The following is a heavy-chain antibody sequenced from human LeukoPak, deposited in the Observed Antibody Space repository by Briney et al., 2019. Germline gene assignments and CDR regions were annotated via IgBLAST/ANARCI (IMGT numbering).Heavy chain of an antibody. D-gene: IGHD1-26*01. J-gene: IGHJ3*02. CDR3: ARIEWERLGRAFDI. CDR1: GFTVSDNY. CDR2: IYSAGAT. Sequence: PGGSLRLSCAASGFTVSDNYMTWVRQAPGKGLEWVSSIYSAGATHYAESVKGQFTISRDNSKNTLYLQMNSLRAEDMAVYYCARIEWERLGRAFDIWGQGTMVTVSS. V-gene: IGHV3-53*01.